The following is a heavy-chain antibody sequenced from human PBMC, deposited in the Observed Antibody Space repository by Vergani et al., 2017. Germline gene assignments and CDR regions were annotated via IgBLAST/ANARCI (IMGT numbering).Heavy chain of an antibody. D-gene: IGHD5-24*01. V-gene: IGHV3-30-3*01. J-gene: IGHJ4*02. CDR2: ISYDGSNK. CDR1: GFTFSSYA. Sequence: QVQLVESGGGVVQPGRSLRLSCAASGFTFSSYAMHWVRQAPGKGLEWVAVISYDGSNKYYADSVKGRFTISRDNSKNTLYLQMNSLRAEDTAVYYCARPSRDGYNCFDYWGQGTLVTVSS. CDR3: ARPSRDGYNCFDY.